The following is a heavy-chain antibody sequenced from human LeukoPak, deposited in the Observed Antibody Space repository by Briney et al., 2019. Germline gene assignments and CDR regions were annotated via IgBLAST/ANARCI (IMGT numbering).Heavy chain of an antibody. CDR3: ASESLGSSSTYYFDY. CDR1: GGTFSSYA. CDR2: IIPILGIA. D-gene: IGHD6-13*01. J-gene: IGHJ4*02. Sequence: SVKVSCKASGGTFSSYAVSWVRQAPGQGLEWMGRIIPILGIANYAQKFQGRVTITADKSTSTAYMELSSLRSEDTAVYYCASESLGSSSTYYFDYWGQGTLVTVSS. V-gene: IGHV1-69*04.